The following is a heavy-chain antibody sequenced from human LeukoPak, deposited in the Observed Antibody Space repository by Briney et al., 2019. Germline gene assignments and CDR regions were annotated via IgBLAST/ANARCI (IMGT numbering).Heavy chain of an antibody. J-gene: IGHJ5*02. CDR2: ISSSGST. V-gene: IGHV4-61*02. Sequence: SETLSLTCTVSGDSISSGDYYWSWIRQPAGKGLEWIGRISSSGSTNYNPSLKSRVTISVDTSKNQFSLKLSSVTAADTAVYYCARTEHLYGDYAGVNWFDPWGQGTLVTVSS. CDR1: GDSISSGDYY. D-gene: IGHD4-17*01. CDR3: ARTEHLYGDYAGVNWFDP.